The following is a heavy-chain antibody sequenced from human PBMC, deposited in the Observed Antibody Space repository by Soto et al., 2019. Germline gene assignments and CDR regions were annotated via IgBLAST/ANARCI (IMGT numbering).Heavy chain of an antibody. J-gene: IGHJ4*02. D-gene: IGHD1-26*01. V-gene: IGHV1-58*02. CDR2: IVVGSGRT. CDR3: AAVQGGGATFHF. CDR1: GFTFTNSA. Sequence: QMQLAQSGPEVKKPGTSVKISCKASGFTFTNSAIQWVRQARGQRLEWIGWIVVGSGRTDYAQKFPERVTITRDMSTSTAYMELSSLRLEDTAVYYCAAVQGGGATFHFWGQGSLVTVSS.